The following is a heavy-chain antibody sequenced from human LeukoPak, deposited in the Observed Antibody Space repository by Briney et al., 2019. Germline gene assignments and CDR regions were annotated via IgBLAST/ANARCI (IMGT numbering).Heavy chain of an antibody. D-gene: IGHD1-26*01. J-gene: IGHJ4*02. Sequence: GGSLRLSCAGSGFNFRDHWMSWLRQAPGKGPEWVAHIKPDGSEKYYVDSVKGRFIISRDDARNSLSLQMNSLRAEDTAVYYCAKDRSIGTYYTFDHWGQGTLVTVSS. CDR1: GFNFRDHW. V-gene: IGHV3-7*01. CDR3: AKDRSIGTYYTFDH. CDR2: IKPDGSEK.